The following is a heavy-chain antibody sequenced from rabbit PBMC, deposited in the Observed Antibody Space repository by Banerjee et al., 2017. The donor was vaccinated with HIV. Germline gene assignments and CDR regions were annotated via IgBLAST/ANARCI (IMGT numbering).Heavy chain of an antibody. V-gene: IGHV1S40*01. CDR3: ARDLAGVIGWNFGL. Sequence: QSLEESGGDLVKPGASLTLTCTASGFTISSSYWICWVRQAPGKGPEWIACIDVGSSGATYYASWAKGRFTISKTSSTTVTLQMTSLTAADTATYFCARDLAGVIGWNFGLWGQGTLVTVS. D-gene: IGHD4-1*01. CDR2: IDVGSSGAT. J-gene: IGHJ3*01. CDR1: GFTISSSYW.